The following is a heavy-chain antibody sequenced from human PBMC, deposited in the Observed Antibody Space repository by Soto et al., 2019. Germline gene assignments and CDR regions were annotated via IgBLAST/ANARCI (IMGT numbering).Heavy chain of an antibody. Sequence: GGSLRLSCAASGFTFSSYGMHWVRQAPGKGLEWVAVISYDGSNKYYADSVKGRFTISRDNSKNTLYLQMNSLRAEDTAVYYCASRADYYGSGSYYNLYYYGMDVWGQGTTVTVSS. CDR3: ASRADYYGSGSYYNLYYYGMDV. D-gene: IGHD3-10*01. CDR2: ISYDGSNK. CDR1: GFTFSSYG. V-gene: IGHV3-30*03. J-gene: IGHJ6*02.